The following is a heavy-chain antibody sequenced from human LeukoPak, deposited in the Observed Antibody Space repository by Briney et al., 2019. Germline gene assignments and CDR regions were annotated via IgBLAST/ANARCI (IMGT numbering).Heavy chain of an antibody. CDR2: ISRDGKRQ. D-gene: IGHD2-21*02. V-gene: IGHV3-30*03. Sequence: PGGPLRLSCATSGFIFNNYDPHWVRQAPGKGLEWLATISRDGKRQFYTDSVKGRFTISRDDSRNTLYLQMNSLRPEDTAVYYCARDRLNRAYCGNDCYSAAFDYWGQGTLVTVSS. CDR1: GFIFNNYD. CDR3: ARDRLNRAYCGNDCYSAAFDY. J-gene: IGHJ4*02.